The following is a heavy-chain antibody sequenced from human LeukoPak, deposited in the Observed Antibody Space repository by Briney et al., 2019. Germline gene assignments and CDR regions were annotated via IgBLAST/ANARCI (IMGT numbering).Heavy chain of an antibody. D-gene: IGHD6-13*01. CDR1: GYTFTGYY. V-gene: IGHV1-2*02. CDR3: ARRAAAGRSSWFDP. Sequence: ASVTVSCKASGYTFTGYYMHWVRQAPGQGLEWMGWINPNSGGTNYAQKFQGRVTMTRDTSISTAYMELSRLRSDDTAVYYCARRAAAGRSSWFDPWGQGTLVTVSS. J-gene: IGHJ5*02. CDR2: INPNSGGT.